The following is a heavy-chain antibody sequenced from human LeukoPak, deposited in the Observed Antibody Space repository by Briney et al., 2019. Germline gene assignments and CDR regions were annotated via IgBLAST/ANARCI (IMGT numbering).Heavy chain of an antibody. CDR1: GGTFSSYA. CDR2: IIPIFGTA. J-gene: IGHJ4*02. CDR3: ARDCGYSYGYFDY. Sequence: SVKVSCKASGGTFSSYAISWVRQAPGQGLEWMGRIIPIFGTANYAQKFQGRVTITTDESTSTAYMELSSLRSEDTGVYYCARDCGYSYGYFDYWGQGTLVTVSS. D-gene: IGHD5-18*01. V-gene: IGHV1-69*05.